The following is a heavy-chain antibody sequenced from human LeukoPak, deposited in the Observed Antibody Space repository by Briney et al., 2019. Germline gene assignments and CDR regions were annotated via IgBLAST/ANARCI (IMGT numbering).Heavy chain of an antibody. CDR1: GFTFSSYA. CDR3: AKWGYYYDSSGYYYVPYFDY. V-gene: IGHV3-23*01. D-gene: IGHD3-22*01. CDR2: ISGSGGST. J-gene: IGHJ4*02. Sequence: GGSLRLSCAASGFTFSSYAMSWVRQAPGKGPEWVSAISGSGGSTYYADSVKGRFTISRDNSKNTLYLQMNSLRAEDTAVYYCAKWGYYYDSSGYYYVPYFDYWGQGTLVTVSS.